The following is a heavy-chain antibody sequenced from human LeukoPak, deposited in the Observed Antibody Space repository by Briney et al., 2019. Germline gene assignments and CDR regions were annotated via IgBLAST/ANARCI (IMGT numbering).Heavy chain of an antibody. CDR2: ISYDGSNK. J-gene: IGHJ4*02. Sequence: GRSLRLSCAASGFTFSSYAMHWVRQAPGKGLEWVAVISYDGSNKYYADSVKGRFTISRDNSKNTLYLQMNSLRAEDTAVYYCARDLGTEKHFDYWGQGTLVTVSS. CDR1: GFTFSSYA. CDR3: ARDLGTEKHFDY. D-gene: IGHD7-27*01. V-gene: IGHV3-30-3*01.